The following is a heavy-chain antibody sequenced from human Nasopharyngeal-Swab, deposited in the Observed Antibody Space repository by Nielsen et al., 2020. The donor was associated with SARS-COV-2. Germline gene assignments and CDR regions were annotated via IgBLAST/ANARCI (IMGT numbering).Heavy chain of an antibody. J-gene: IGHJ3*01. CDR3: AKDDFCPACASDV. CDR1: GFDFWKYA. V-gene: IGHV3-23*01. D-gene: IGHD2-21*02. Sequence: ETLSLTCAASGFDFWKYAMSWVRQAPGKGLEWVSTVSNNDGSLTFYADSVKGRFTISRDTSKNTVSLQMNSLRAEDTAVYYCAKDDFCPACASDVWGQGTIVTVSS. CDR2: VSNNDGSLT.